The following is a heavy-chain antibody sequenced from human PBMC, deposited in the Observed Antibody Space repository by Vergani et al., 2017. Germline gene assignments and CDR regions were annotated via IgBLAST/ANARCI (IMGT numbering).Heavy chain of an antibody. V-gene: IGHV4-61*02. D-gene: IGHD2-21*01. J-gene: IGHJ6*02. Sequence: QVQLQESGPGLVKPSQTLSLTCTVSGDFISSGRYYWSWIRQPAGKGLEWIGRVYCSGSANYNPSLKSRVTISVDTSKNQFSLKLSSVTAADTAVYYCARDTFRGDYYYGMDVWGQGTTVTVSS. CDR1: GDFISSGRYY. CDR2: VYCSGSA. CDR3: ARDTFRGDYYYGMDV.